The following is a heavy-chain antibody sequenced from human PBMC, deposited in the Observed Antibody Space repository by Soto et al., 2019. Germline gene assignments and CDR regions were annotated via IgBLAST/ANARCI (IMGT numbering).Heavy chain of an antibody. D-gene: IGHD5-12*01. CDR1: GFTCSSYA. CDR3: ARDLSEMATIIDYFDY. Sequence: QVQLVESGGGVVQPGRSLRLSCEASGFTCSSYAMHWVRQAPGKGLEWVAVISYDGSNKYYADSVKGRFTISRDNSKNTLYLQMNRLRAEDTAVYYCARDLSEMATIIDYFDYWGKGTLVTVSS. V-gene: IGHV3-30-3*01. J-gene: IGHJ4*02. CDR2: ISYDGSNK.